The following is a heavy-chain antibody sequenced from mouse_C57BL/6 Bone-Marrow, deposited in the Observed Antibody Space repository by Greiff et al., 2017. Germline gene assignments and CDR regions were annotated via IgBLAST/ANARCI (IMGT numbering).Heavy chain of an antibody. D-gene: IGHD2-1*01. CDR1: GYTFTSYW. V-gene: IGHV1-50*01. Sequence: QVQLQQPGAELVKPGASVKLSCKASGYTFTSYWMQWVKQRPGQGLEWIGEIDPSDSYTNYNQKFKGKATLTVDTSSSTASMQLSSLTSEDSAVYYCARDGNYGFFFDYWGQGTTLTVSS. J-gene: IGHJ2*01. CDR3: ARDGNYGFFFDY. CDR2: IDPSDSYT.